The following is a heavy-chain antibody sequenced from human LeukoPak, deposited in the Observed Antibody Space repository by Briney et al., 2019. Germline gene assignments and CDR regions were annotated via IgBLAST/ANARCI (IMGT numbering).Heavy chain of an antibody. J-gene: IGHJ5*02. D-gene: IGHD1-7*01. CDR3: ARSLVRVTGTTFVGNHWFDP. Sequence: GASVKVSCKASGYTFTSYGISWVRQAPGQGLEWMGWISAYNGNTNYAQKLQGRVTMTTDTSTSTAYMELSSLRSEDTAVYYCARSLVRVTGTTFVGNHWFDPWGQGTLVTVSS. CDR2: ISAYNGNT. V-gene: IGHV1-18*01. CDR1: GYTFTSYG.